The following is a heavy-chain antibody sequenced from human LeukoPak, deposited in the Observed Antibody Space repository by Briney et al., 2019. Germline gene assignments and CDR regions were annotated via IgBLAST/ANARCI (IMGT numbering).Heavy chain of an antibody. CDR1: GFTFSSDS. CDR3: ARDLDLVVVVAANPGDYGMDV. J-gene: IGHJ6*02. D-gene: IGHD2-15*01. V-gene: IGHV3-21*01. CDR2: ISSSSSYI. Sequence: GGSLRLSCAASGFTFSSDSMNWVRQAPGKGLEWVSSISSSSSYIYYADSVKGRFTISRDNAKNSLYLQMNSLRAEDTAVYYCARDLDLVVVVAANPGDYGMDVWGQGTTVTVSS.